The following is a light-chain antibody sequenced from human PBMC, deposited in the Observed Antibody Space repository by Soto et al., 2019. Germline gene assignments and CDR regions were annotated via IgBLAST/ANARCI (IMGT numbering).Light chain of an antibody. CDR2: DAS. CDR1: QSVSSY. CDR3: QQRSNWPST. V-gene: IGKV3-11*01. J-gene: IGKJ4*01. Sequence: EIALKQSAATLSLSPGEIATLSWRASQSVSSYLAWYQQKPGQAPSLLIYDASNRATGIPPRFSGSGSGTDFTLTITRLVPDDCAVYYCQQRSNWPSTFGGRTKLEI.